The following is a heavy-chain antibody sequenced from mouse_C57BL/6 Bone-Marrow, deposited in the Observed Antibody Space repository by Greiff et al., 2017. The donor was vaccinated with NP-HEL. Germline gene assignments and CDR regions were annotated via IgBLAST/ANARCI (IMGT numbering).Heavy chain of an antibody. J-gene: IGHJ1*03. CDR2: IWSDGST. CDR3: ARQGDYYGSSYTSYWYFDV. D-gene: IGHD1-1*01. V-gene: IGHV2-6-1*01. CDR1: GFSLTSYG. Sequence: VKLQESGPGLVAPSQSLSITCTVSGFSLTSYGVHWVRQPPGKGLEWLVVIWSDGSTTYNSALKSRLSISKDNSKSQVFLKMNSLQTDDTAMYYCARQGDYYGSSYTSYWYFDVWGTGTTVTVSS.